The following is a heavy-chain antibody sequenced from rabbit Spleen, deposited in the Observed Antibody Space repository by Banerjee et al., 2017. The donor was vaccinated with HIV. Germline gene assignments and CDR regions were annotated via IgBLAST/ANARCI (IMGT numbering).Heavy chain of an antibody. Sequence: QEQLEESGGDLVKPEGSLTLTCTASGFDLSRYYYMCWVRQAPGKGLEWIGCIGTSTGTTYYATWAKGRFTISKTSSTTVTLQMTSLTAADTATYFCASDIYGGVSFNLWGPGTLVTVS. CDR1: GFDLSRYYY. CDR3: ASDIYGGVSFNL. D-gene: IGHD4-2*01. CDR2: IGTSTGTT. J-gene: IGHJ4*01. V-gene: IGHV1S45*01.